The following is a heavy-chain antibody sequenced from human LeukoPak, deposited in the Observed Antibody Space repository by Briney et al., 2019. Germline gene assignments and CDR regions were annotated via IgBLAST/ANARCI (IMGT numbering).Heavy chain of an antibody. CDR2: IFPIFGTA. J-gene: IGHJ6*03. V-gene: IGHV1-69*13. D-gene: IGHD3-3*01. CDR3: ARSSLRFLEWLLYRHYYYMDV. CDR1: GGTFSSYA. Sequence: ASVKVSCKASGGTFSSYAISWVRQAPGQGLEWMGGIFPIFGTANYAQKFQGRVTITADESTSTAYMELSSLRSEDTAVYYCARSSLRFLEWLLYRHYYYMDVWGKGTTVTVSS.